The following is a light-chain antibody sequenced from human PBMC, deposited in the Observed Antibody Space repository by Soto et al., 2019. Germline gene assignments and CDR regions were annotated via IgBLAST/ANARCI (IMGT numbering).Light chain of an antibody. CDR2: DVS. V-gene: IGLV2-14*01. CDR1: SSDVGGYSY. Sequence: QSALTQPASVSGSPGQSIAISCTGTSSDVGGYSYVSWYQQQPGKAPKLVISDVSNRPSGVSDRFSGSKSGNTASLTSSGLQTEDEADYYCDSYTTSSSYVFGTGTKLTVL. CDR3: DSYTTSSSYV. J-gene: IGLJ1*01.